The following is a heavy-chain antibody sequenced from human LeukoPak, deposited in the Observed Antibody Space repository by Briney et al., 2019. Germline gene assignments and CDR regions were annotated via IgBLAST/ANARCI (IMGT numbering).Heavy chain of an antibody. D-gene: IGHD3-9*01. V-gene: IGHV3-23*01. CDR1: GFTFSTYV. CDR2: ISDSGGST. J-gene: IGHJ4*02. CDR3: AKFYDVLTGYYTSLDY. Sequence: PGGSLRLSCAASGFTFSTYVMNWVRQAPGKGLEWVSTISDSGGSTYYADSVKGRFTISRDNSKNTLYLQMNSLRAEDTAVYYCAKFYDVLTGYYTSLDYWGQGTLVTVSS.